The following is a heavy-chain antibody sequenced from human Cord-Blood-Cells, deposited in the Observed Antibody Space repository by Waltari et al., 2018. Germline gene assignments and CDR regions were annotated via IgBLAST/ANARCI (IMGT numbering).Heavy chain of an antibody. CDR2: IYTSGST. CDR1: GGSISSYY. Sequence: PGLVKPSETLSLTCTVSGGSISSYYWSWIRQPAGKGLEWIGRIYTSGSTNYNPSLKSRVTMSVDTSKNQFSLKLSSVTAADTAVYYCARDSDSSSWYWFDPWGQGTLVTVSS. V-gene: IGHV4-4*07. CDR3: ARDSDSSSWYWFDP. D-gene: IGHD6-13*01. J-gene: IGHJ5*02.